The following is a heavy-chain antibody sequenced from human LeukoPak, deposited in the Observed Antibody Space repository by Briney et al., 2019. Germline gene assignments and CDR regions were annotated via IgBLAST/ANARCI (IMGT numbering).Heavy chain of an antibody. D-gene: IGHD1-26*01. CDR1: GGSISSHY. V-gene: IGHV4-59*11. J-gene: IGHJ4*02. Sequence: SETLSLTCTVSGGSISSHYWSWIRQPPGKGLEWIGYIYYSGSTNYNPSLKRRVTISVDTSKNQFSLKLSSVTAADTAVYYCARDREEVVGARHYFDYWGQGTLVTVSS. CDR2: IYYSGST. CDR3: ARDREEVVGARHYFDY.